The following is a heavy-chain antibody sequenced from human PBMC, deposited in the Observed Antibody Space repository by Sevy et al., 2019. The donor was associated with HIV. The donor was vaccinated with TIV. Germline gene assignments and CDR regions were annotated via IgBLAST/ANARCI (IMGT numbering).Heavy chain of an antibody. CDR3: ARPGAFDFDTSGFLSP. D-gene: IGHD3-22*01. J-gene: IGHJ5*02. CDR2: LSVYNGKI. CDR1: GYTFTSFG. Sequence: ASVKVSCKASGYTFTSFGISWVRQAPGQGLEWVGWLSVYNGKINYAQNFQGRVTMTTDTSTKTAYMELKSLRSDDTAVYYCARPGAFDFDTSGFLSPWDQGTLVTVSS. V-gene: IGHV1-18*01.